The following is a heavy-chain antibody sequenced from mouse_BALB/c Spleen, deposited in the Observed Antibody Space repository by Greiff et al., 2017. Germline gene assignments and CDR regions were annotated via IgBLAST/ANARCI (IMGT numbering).Heavy chain of an antibody. D-gene: IGHD2-3*01. CDR2: INPSTGYT. CDR1: GYTFTSYW. V-gene: IGHV1-7*01. Sequence: QVQLQQSGAELAKPGASVKMSCKASGYTFTSYWMHRVKQRPGQGLEWIGYINPSTGYTEYNQKFKDKATLTADKSSSTAYMQLSSLTSEDSAVYYCARSEGWLLRGYFDVWGAGTTVTVSS. CDR3: ARSEGWLLRGYFDV. J-gene: IGHJ1*01.